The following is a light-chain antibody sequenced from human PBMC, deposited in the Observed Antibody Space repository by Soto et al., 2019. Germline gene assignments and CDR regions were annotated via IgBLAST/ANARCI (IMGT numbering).Light chain of an antibody. Sequence: QSALTQPASVAGSPGQSITISCTGTSRDVGGYNYLSWYQQNPGKAPKVMIYEVSNRPSGVSNRFSGSKSGNTASLTISVLQSEDEADYYCSSYTTSGTPVFVGGTKLTVL. V-gene: IGLV2-14*01. CDR3: SSYTTSGTPV. CDR1: SRDVGGYNY. J-gene: IGLJ3*02. CDR2: EVS.